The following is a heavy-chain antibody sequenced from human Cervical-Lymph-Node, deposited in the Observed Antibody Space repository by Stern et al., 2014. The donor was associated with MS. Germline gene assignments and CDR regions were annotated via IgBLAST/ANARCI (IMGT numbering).Heavy chain of an antibody. CDR1: GFSVATAGVG. CDR2: TYLGDDK. Sequence: QVTLRESGPTLVKPTQTVTLTCTLSGFSVATAGVGVGWIRQPPGKALEWLATTYLGDDKLYSPSLKNRLTIIKDPSKNQVVLTMTNVDPVDTATYYCAHSRVKYCRGGTCYSSLFDYWGQGTLVTVSS. CDR3: AHSRVKYCRGGTCYSSLFDY. J-gene: IGHJ4*02. V-gene: IGHV2-5*02. D-gene: IGHD2-15*01.